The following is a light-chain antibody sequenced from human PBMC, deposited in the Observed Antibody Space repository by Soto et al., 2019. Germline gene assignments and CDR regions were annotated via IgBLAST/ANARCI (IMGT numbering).Light chain of an antibody. CDR1: QAIGSW. CDR3: QQSYITPPIT. Sequence: DIQMTQSPYSLSASLLYIFTITFRASQAIGSWLAWYQQKPGKAPKLLINAASNLRSGVPSRFSGSGSGTDFTLTIDGLQPEDFAVYYCQQSYITPPITFGQGTRLEIK. V-gene: IGKV1-12*01. J-gene: IGKJ5*01. CDR2: AAS.